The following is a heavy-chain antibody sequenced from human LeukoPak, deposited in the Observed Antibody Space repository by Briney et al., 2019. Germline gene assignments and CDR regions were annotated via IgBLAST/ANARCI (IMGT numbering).Heavy chain of an antibody. CDR2: ISGSGSST. CDR3: AKGTGSSGWYLV. CDR1: GFIFNSYA. D-gene: IGHD6-19*01. J-gene: IGHJ4*02. Sequence: PGGSLRLSCAASGFIFNSYAMSWVRQAPGEGLVGVSAISGSGSSTHYADSVKGRFTISRDNSKNTLYLQMNSLRAEDTAVYYCAKGTGSSGWYLVWGQGTLVTVSS. V-gene: IGHV3-23*01.